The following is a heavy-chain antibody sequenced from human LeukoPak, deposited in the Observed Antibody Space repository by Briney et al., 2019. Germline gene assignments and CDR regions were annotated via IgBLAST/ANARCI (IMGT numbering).Heavy chain of an antibody. D-gene: IGHD3-3*01. Sequence: PSETLSLTCTVSGGSISGYYWSWIRQAPGKGLEGIGYVHYNGSPNYNASLKSRVTISVDASKNQFSLNVSFVSAADTAVYYCARTTFWSGRSPDYHHCYMDVWGKGTTVTVSS. CDR3: ARTTFWSGRSPDYHHCYMDV. CDR2: VHYNGSP. CDR1: GGSISGYY. J-gene: IGHJ6*03. V-gene: IGHV4-59*01.